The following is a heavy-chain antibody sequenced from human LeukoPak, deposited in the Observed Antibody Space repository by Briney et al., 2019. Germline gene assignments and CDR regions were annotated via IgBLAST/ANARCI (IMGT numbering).Heavy chain of an antibody. Sequence: ASVKVSCKASGYTFTSYDINWVRQATGQGLEWMGWMNPNSGNTGYAQKFQGRVTMTRNTSISTACMVLSSLRSEDTAVYYCALTMVRGVIKYGRYYMDVWGKGTTVTVSS. CDR2: MNPNSGNT. CDR1: GYTFTSYD. D-gene: IGHD3-10*01. CDR3: ALTMVRGVIKYGRYYMDV. J-gene: IGHJ6*03. V-gene: IGHV1-8*01.